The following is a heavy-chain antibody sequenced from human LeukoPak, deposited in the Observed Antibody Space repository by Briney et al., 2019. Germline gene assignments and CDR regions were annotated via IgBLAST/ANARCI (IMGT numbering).Heavy chain of an antibody. CDR1: GGSISSYY. Sequence: SEALSPTCTVSGGSISSYYWSWIRQPPGKGLEWIGYIYYSGSTNYNPSLKSRVTISVDTSKNQFSLKLSSVTAADTAVYYCASWSTGDYARFDYWGQGTLVTVSS. D-gene: IGHD4-17*01. V-gene: IGHV4-59*01. J-gene: IGHJ4*02. CDR3: ASWSTGDYARFDY. CDR2: IYYSGST.